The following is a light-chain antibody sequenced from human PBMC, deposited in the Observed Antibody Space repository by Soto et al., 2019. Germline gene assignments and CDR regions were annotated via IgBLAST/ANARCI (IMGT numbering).Light chain of an antibody. CDR2: GNN. CDR1: SSNIGAGYD. J-gene: IGLJ1*01. CDR3: QSYDSTLSDRYV. V-gene: IGLV1-40*01. Sequence: QSVLTQPPSVSGAPGQRVIISCTESSSNIGAGYDVHWYQQRPGTAPKLLIFGNNNRPSGVPDRFSGSKSGTSASLAITGLQAEDEGDYYCQSYDSTLSDRYVFGTGTKVT.